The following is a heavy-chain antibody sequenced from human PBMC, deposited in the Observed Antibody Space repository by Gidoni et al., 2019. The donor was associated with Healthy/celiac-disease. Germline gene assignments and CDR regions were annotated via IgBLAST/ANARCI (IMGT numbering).Heavy chain of an antibody. CDR2: SHPNRGGT. V-gene: IGHV1-2*02. CDR1: GYTFTGYH. J-gene: IGHJ5*02. D-gene: IGHD6-19*01. Sequence: QVQLVPSGAEVKKHGASVNVSCNASGYTFTGYHMHWVRPAPGQGLEWMGWSHPNRGGTNYAQKFQGRVTMTRDTSISTAYMGLSRLRSDDTAVYYCARDMGVSSGWPTNWFDPWGQGTLVTVSS. CDR3: ARDMGVSSGWPTNWFDP.